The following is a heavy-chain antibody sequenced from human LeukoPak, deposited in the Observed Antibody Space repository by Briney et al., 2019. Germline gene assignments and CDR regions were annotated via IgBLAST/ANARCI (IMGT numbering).Heavy chain of an antibody. D-gene: IGHD3-16*01. Sequence: KASETLSLTCTVSGGSISSGGYYWSWIRQHPGKGLEWIGYIYYSGSTYYNPSLKSRVTISVDTSKNQFSLKLSSVTAADTAVYYCARSWAPEGPADFGGPIDYWGQGTLVTVSS. CDR1: GGSISSGGYY. CDR2: IYYSGST. V-gene: IGHV4-31*03. J-gene: IGHJ4*02. CDR3: ARSWAPEGPADFGGPIDY.